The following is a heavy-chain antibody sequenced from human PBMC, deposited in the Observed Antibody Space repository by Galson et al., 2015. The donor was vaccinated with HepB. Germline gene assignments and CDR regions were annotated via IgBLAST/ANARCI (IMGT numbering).Heavy chain of an antibody. D-gene: IGHD2-21*01. CDR1: GFTFSSYG. V-gene: IGHV3-33*01. CDR2: IWYDGSNK. J-gene: IGHJ5*02. Sequence: SLRLSCAAPGFTFSSYGMHWVRQAPGKGLEWVAVIWYDGSNKYYADSVKGRFTISRDNSKNTLYLQMNSLRAEDTAVYYCARSGGGENWFDPWGQGTPVTVSS. CDR3: ARSGGGENWFDP.